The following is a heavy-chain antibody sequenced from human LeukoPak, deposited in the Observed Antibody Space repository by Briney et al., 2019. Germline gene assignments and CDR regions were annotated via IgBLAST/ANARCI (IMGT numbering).Heavy chain of an antibody. V-gene: IGHV4-59*01. CDR3: ARPATGTAFDI. Sequence: SETLSLTCTVSGGSISSYYWSWIRQPPGKGLEWIGYIYYSGSTNYNPSLKRRVTISVDTSKNQFSLKLSSVTGADTAVYYCARPATGTAFDIWGQGTMVTVSS. CDR1: GGSISSYY. CDR2: IYYSGST. J-gene: IGHJ3*02. D-gene: IGHD2-15*01.